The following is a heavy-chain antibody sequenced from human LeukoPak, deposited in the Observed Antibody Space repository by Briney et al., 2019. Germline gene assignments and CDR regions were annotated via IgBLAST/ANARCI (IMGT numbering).Heavy chain of an antibody. CDR1: GFNFNTYS. CDR2: IISSSSTI. D-gene: IGHD2-15*01. CDR3: ARGGVGDIVVVVAATGDAFDI. J-gene: IGHJ3*02. V-gene: IGHV3-48*04. Sequence: GGSLRLSCVASGFNFNTYSMNWVRQAPGKGLEWNSYIISSSSTIYYADSVKGRFTISRDNAKNSLYLQMNSLRAEDTAVYYCARGGVGDIVVVVAATGDAFDIWGQGTRVTVSS.